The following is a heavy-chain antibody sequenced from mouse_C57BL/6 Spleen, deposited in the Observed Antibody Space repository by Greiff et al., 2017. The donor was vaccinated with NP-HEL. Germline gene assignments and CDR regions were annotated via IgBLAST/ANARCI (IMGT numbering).Heavy chain of an antibody. Sequence: EVQLVESGGGLVKPGGSLKLSCAASGFTFSDYGMHWVRQAPEKGLEWVAYISSGSSTIYYADTVKGRFTISRDNAKNTLFLQMTSLRSEDTAMYYCARTNWVWYFDVWGTGTTVTVSS. J-gene: IGHJ1*03. CDR2: ISSGSSTI. CDR1: GFTFSDYG. V-gene: IGHV5-17*01. D-gene: IGHD4-1*01. CDR3: ARTNWVWYFDV.